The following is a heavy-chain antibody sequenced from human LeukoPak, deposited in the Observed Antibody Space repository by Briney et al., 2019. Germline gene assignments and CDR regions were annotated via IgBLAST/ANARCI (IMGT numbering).Heavy chain of an antibody. CDR2: INHSGST. D-gene: IGHD6-19*01. V-gene: IGHV4-34*01. Sequence: SETLSLTCAVYGGSFSGYYWSWIRQPPGKGLEWIGEINHSGSTNYNPSLKSRVTISVDTSKNQFSLKLSSVTAADTAVYYCARGGIGSSGWYQRWDYYYMDVWGKGTTVTVSS. CDR1: GGSFSGYY. CDR3: ARGGIGSSGWYQRWDYYYMDV. J-gene: IGHJ6*03.